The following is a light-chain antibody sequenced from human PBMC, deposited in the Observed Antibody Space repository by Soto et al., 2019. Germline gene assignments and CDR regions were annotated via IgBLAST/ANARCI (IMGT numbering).Light chain of an antibody. V-gene: IGLV2-14*01. CDR2: GVI. J-gene: IGLJ1*01. CDR3: SSSTSSNTFV. Sequence: QSALTQPASVSGAPGQSITISCTATNSDVNYVSWHQQHPGKAPKLMIYGVINRSSGVSTRFSGSKSGNTASLTISGLQAEDEADYYCSSSTSSNTFVFGTGTKLTVL. CDR1: NSDVNY.